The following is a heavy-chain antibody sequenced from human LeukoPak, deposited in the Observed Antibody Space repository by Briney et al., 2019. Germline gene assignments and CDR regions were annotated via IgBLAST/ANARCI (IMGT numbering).Heavy chain of an antibody. Sequence: PSETLSLTCTVSGGSISSYYWSWIRQPAGKGLKRIGRIYTSGSTNYNPSLKSRVTMSVDTSKNQFSLKLSSVTAADTAVYYCARAGRYSSSWALDYWGQGTLVTVSS. J-gene: IGHJ4*02. D-gene: IGHD6-13*01. CDR2: IYTSGST. CDR1: GGSISSYY. CDR3: ARAGRYSSSWALDY. V-gene: IGHV4-4*07.